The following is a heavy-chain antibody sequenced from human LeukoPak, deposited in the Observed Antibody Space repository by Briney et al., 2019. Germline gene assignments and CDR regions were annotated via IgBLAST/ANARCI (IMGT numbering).Heavy chain of an antibody. V-gene: IGHV4-59*08. CDR2: IFYSGGT. D-gene: IGHD6-13*01. CDR3: ARHLTIAAAGTFDY. CDR1: GASISSYS. Sequence: SETLSLTCSVSGASISSYSWSWIRQPPGKGLEWIGYIFYSGGTNYNPSLKSRVTISVDTSKNQFSLRLNSVTAADTAVYYCARHLTIAAAGTFDYWGQGTLVTVSS. J-gene: IGHJ4*02.